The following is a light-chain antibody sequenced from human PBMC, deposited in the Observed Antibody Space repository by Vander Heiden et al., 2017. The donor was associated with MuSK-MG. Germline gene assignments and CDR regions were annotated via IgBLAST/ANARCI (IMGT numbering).Light chain of an antibody. Sequence: EIVLTQSPGTLSLSPGERATLSCRASQSVSSSYLAWYQQKHGQAPRLLIYGASSRATGIPDRFSGSGSGTDFTLTISRLEPEDFAVYYCQQYGRSPTFGPGTKVDIK. CDR3: QQYGRSPT. CDR1: QSVSSSY. V-gene: IGKV3-20*01. CDR2: GAS. J-gene: IGKJ3*01.